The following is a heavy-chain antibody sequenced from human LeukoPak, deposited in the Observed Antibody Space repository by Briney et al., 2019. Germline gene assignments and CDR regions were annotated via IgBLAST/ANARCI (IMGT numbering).Heavy chain of an antibody. CDR3: ASDLYYYGSGSYRTFDY. V-gene: IGHV3-21*01. D-gene: IGHD3-10*01. CDR1: GFTFSSYS. Sequence: PGGSLRLSCAASGFTFSSYSMNWVRQAPGKGLEWVSSISSSSSYIYYADSVKGRFTISRDNAKNSLYLQMNSLRAEDTAVYYCASDLYYYGSGSYRTFDYWGQGTLVTVSS. CDR2: ISSSSSYI. J-gene: IGHJ4*02.